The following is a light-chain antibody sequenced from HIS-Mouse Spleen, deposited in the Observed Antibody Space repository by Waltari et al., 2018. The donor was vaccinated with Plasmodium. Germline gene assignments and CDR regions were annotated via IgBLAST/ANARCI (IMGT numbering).Light chain of an antibody. CDR2: AAS. Sequence: AIRMTQSPSSFSASTGDRVTITCRASQGISSYLAWYQKKPGKAPKLLIYAASTLQSGVPSRFSGSGSGTDFTLTISCLQSEDFGTYYCQQYYSYPLTFGGGTKVEIK. V-gene: IGKV1-8*01. CDR1: QGISSY. J-gene: IGKJ4*01. CDR3: QQYYSYPLT.